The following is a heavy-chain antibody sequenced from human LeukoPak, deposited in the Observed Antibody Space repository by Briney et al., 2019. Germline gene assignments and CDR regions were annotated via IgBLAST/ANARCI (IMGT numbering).Heavy chain of an antibody. D-gene: IGHD3-16*01. CDR3: ARGGGLDV. CDR1: GFTFSSYW. Sequence: GGSLRLSCAASGFTFSSYWMNWTRQAPGKGLEWVASINHNGNVNYYVDSVKGRFTISRDNAKNSLYLQMSNLRAEDTAVYFCARGGGLDVWGQGATVTVSS. J-gene: IGHJ6*02. V-gene: IGHV3-7*03. CDR2: INHNGNVN.